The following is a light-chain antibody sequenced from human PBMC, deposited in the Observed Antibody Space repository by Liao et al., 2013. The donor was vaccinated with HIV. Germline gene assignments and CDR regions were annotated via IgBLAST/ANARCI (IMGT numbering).Light chain of an antibody. CDR2: QDD. J-gene: IGLJ2*01. Sequence: SYELTQPPSVSVSPGQTASLTCSGQKLGEKYSSWYQHKPGQSPLVVIFQDDKRPSGIPERFSGSNSGNTATLTISGTQAVDEADYYCQVWDSNTALFGGGTKLTVL. CDR3: QVWDSNTAL. CDR1: KLGEKY. V-gene: IGLV3-1*01.